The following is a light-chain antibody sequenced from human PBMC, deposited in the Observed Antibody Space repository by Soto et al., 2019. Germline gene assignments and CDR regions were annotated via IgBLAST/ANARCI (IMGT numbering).Light chain of an antibody. Sequence: EIVLTQSPATLSLSPGERATLSCRASQSVSTCLAWYQQKPGQAPRLLIYDASNRATGIPARFSGSGSGTEFTLTISSLQSEDFAVYYCQQYNDWPPTFGEGTKVDIK. V-gene: IGKV3D-15*01. CDR2: DAS. CDR3: QQYNDWPPT. CDR1: QSVSTC. J-gene: IGKJ1*01.